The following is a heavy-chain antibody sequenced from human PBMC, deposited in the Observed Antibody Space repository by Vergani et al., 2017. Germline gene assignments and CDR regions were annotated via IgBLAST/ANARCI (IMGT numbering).Heavy chain of an antibody. CDR2: ISAYNSDT. D-gene: IGHD1-1*01. CDR3: ARVAPSNSEVTPTAFDV. Sequence: QVQLVQSGAEVKKPGASVKVSCKASGYTFDNYGISWVRQAPGQGLEWMGWISAYNSDTKYAQKFQDRVTMTADTSTNTAYMELRSLRSDDTAVYFCARVAPSNSEVTPTAFDVWGQGTMVTVSS. CDR1: GYTFDNYG. V-gene: IGHV1-18*01. J-gene: IGHJ3*01.